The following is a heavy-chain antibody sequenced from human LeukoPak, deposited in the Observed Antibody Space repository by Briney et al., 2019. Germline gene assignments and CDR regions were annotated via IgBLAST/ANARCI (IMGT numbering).Heavy chain of an antibody. CDR3: TRDKILGYCSSTSCPEGAFDY. J-gene: IGHJ4*02. CDR2: IRSKANGWTT. V-gene: IGHV3-49*04. Sequence: PGGSLRLSCTASGFTFGDYAMSWVRQAPGKGLEWVGFIRSKANGWTTEYAASVKGRFTISRDDSKSIAYLQMNSLKTEDTAVYYCTRDKILGYCSSTSCPEGAFDYWGQGTLVTVSS. CDR1: GFTFGDYA. D-gene: IGHD2-2*01.